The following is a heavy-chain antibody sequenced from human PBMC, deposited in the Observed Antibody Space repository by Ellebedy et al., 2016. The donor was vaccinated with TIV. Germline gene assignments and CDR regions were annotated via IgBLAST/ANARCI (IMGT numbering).Heavy chain of an antibody. J-gene: IGHJ6*03. Sequence: SVKVSCXASGGTFSNYPISWVRQAPGQGLEWMGGIVPIFHTPNYTQKFQGRLTITADESTSTAYMELSNLRSEDTAVYFCARDAHNWTPPTKYYYYYMDVWGKGTTVTVSS. CDR3: ARDAHNWTPPTKYYYYYMDV. CDR2: IVPIFHTP. D-gene: IGHD1-1*01. CDR1: GGTFSNYP. V-gene: IGHV1-69*13.